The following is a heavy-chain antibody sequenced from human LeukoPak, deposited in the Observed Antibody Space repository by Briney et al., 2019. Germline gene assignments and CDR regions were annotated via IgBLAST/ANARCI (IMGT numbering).Heavy chain of an antibody. D-gene: IGHD1-26*01. Sequence: ASVTLSFTASAGTFTIYAISWVRQAPGQGHEWMGRFIPILGIANYAQKFQGRVTITADKSTSKAYMELNSLKSDNTAVYCCARAGLVGAVTLANDYWGQGTLVTVSS. CDR3: ARAGLVGAVTLANDY. CDR2: FIPILGIA. CDR1: AGTFTIYA. V-gene: IGHV1-69*04. J-gene: IGHJ4*02.